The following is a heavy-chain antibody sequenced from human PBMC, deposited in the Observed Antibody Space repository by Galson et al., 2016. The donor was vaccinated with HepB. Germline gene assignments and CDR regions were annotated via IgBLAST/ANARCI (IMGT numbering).Heavy chain of an antibody. V-gene: IGHV1-8*01. CDR1: GYTFTSYD. Sequence: SVKVSCKASGYTFTSYDTNWVRQATGQGLEWMGRMSPNSGDTGYTQKFQGRVTLTRNTSTSTVYMELSGLKSEDTGVYYCARSPLSIAFVRGGLDYWGQGTLVTVSS. CDR3: ARSPLSIAFVRGGLDY. D-gene: IGHD3-10*02. J-gene: IGHJ4*02. CDR2: MSPNSGDT.